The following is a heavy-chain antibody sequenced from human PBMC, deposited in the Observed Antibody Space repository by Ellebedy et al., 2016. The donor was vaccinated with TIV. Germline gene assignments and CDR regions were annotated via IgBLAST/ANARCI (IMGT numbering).Heavy chain of an antibody. V-gene: IGHV3-30*18. Sequence: GESLKISXAASGFTFSSYGMHWVRQAPGKGLEWVAVMSHDGSHEYYADSVKGRFTISRDNSKNALYLQMNGLRGEDTAVYYCAKDEATYGDYSYYYYGVDVWGQGTPVTVSS. CDR3: AKDEATYGDYSYYYYGVDV. J-gene: IGHJ6*02. CDR2: MSHDGSHE. D-gene: IGHD4-17*01. CDR1: GFTFSSYG.